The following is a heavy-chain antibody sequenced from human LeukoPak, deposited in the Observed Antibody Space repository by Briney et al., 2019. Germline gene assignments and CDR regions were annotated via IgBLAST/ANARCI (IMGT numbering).Heavy chain of an antibody. V-gene: IGHV1-69*05. CDR2: IIPIFGTA. CDR3: ARENLPRYYYDSSGSYNWFDP. J-gene: IGHJ5*02. CDR1: GGTFSSYA. D-gene: IGHD3-22*01. Sequence: GASVKVSCKASGGTFSSYAISWVRQAPGQGLEWMGVIIPIFGTANYAQKFQGRVTMTRDTSTSTVYMELSSLRSEDTAVYYCARENLPRYYYDSSGSYNWFDPWGQGTLVTVSS.